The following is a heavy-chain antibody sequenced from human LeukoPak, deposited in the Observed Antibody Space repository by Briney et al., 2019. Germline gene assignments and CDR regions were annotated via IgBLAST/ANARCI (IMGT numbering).Heavy chain of an antibody. D-gene: IGHD3-22*01. CDR3: ARDKDSSGYYGYFQH. CDR1: GLTLRILY. Sequence: GGSVSLFRSASGLTLRILYMMCVRQARGKGLEYVSVTYSGGSTYYADSVKGRFTISRDNSKNTLYLQMNSLRAEDTAVYYCARDKDSSGYYGYFQHWGQGTLVTVSS. J-gene: IGHJ1*01. V-gene: IGHV3-53*01. CDR2: TYSGGST.